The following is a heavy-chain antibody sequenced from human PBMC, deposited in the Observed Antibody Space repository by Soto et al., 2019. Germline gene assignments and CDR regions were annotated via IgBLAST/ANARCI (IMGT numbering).Heavy chain of an antibody. J-gene: IGHJ5*02. CDR3: ARETPNNWFDP. V-gene: IGHV4-30-4*01. Sequence: PSETLSLTCTVSGGSISSGDYYWSWIRQPPGKGLEWIGYIYYSGSTYYSPSLKSRVTISVDTSKNQFSLKLSSVTAADTAVYYCARETPNNWFDPWGQGTLVTVSS. CDR2: IYYSGST. CDR1: GGSISSGDYY.